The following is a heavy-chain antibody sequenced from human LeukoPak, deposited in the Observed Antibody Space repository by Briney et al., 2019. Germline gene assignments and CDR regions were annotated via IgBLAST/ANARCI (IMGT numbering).Heavy chain of an antibody. J-gene: IGHJ4*02. CDR1: GFTFSSYS. Sequence: GGSLRLSCAASGFTFSSYSLNWVRQAPGKGLEWVSSISGSNGYIYYADSVKGRFTISRDNARNSLFLQMNSLRAEDTAVYYCAREIIAATLDGWGQGTLVIVSS. CDR2: ISGSNGYI. CDR3: AREIIAATLDG. V-gene: IGHV3-21*01. D-gene: IGHD6-13*01.